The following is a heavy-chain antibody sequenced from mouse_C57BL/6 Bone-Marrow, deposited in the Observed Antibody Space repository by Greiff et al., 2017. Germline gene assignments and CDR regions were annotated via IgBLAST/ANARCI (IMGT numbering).Heavy chain of an antibody. CDR3: VVIYFDY. D-gene: IGHD2-2*01. V-gene: IGHV1-54*01. CDR1: GYAFTNYL. CDR2: INPGSGGT. J-gene: IGHJ2*01. Sequence: VQLQQSGAELVRPGTSVKVSCKASGYAFTNYLIEWVKQRPGQGLEWIGVINPGSGGTNYNEKFKGKATLAADKSSSTAYMQLSSLTSEDSAVYFCVVIYFDYWGKGTTLTVSS.